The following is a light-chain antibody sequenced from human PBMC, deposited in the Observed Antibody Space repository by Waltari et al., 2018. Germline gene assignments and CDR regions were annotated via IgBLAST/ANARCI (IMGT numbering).Light chain of an antibody. CDR2: GAS. V-gene: IGKV3-15*01. CDR1: ESISIN. CDR3: HQYNNRPPYT. Sequence: EIVLTQSPATLSLSPGERATLTCRASESISINLAWYQQKPGQPPRLIIHGASKRATGVPARFAGSGSSTEFTLTITSLQSEDIAVYYCHQYNNRPPYTFGQGTKLEIK. J-gene: IGKJ2*01.